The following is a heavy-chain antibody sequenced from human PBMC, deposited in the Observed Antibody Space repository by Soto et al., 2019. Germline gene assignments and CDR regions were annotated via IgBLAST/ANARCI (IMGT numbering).Heavy chain of an antibody. J-gene: IGHJ4*02. CDR3: ARGPRTQNSEPMTAYNRY. Sequence: QVQLMQSGPEVKKPGASVKVSCKASSYSFSSYGISWVRQAPGQGLEWMGWISGYNGNTNIAQKFQGRVTITTDTSTSTAYMEVRSLRFDDTAMYFCARGPRTQNSEPMTAYNRYWGQGTLVTVSS. V-gene: IGHV1-18*01. CDR1: SYSFSSYG. CDR2: ISGYNGNT. D-gene: IGHD3-9*01.